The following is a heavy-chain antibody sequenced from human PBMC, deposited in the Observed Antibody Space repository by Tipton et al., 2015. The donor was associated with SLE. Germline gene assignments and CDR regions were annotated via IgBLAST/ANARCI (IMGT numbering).Heavy chain of an antibody. Sequence: TLSLTCTVSGGSVSSYYWNWIRQPPGKGLEWIGFISTFGLTNYNPSLKSRVTMSVDTSNNQFSLRLSSVTAADTAVYFCARDVSPSYYKYAMDVWGQGTTVTVSS. CDR2: ISTFGLT. J-gene: IGHJ6*02. CDR3: ARDVSPSYYKYAMDV. CDR1: GGSVSSYY. D-gene: IGHD3-3*02. V-gene: IGHV4-4*08.